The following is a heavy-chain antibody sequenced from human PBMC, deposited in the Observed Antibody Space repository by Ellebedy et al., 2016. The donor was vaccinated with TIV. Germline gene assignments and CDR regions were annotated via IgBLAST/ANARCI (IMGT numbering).Heavy chain of an antibody. Sequence: SLKISXAASGFTFDDYAMHWVRQAPGKGLEWVSGISWNSGSIGYADSVKGRFTISRDNAKNTLYLQMNSLRAEDTAVYYCATGIVVGGPYYYYGMDVWGQGTTVTVSS. D-gene: IGHD3-22*01. CDR3: ATGIVVGGPYYYYGMDV. J-gene: IGHJ6*02. CDR1: GFTFDDYA. V-gene: IGHV3-9*01. CDR2: ISWNSGSI.